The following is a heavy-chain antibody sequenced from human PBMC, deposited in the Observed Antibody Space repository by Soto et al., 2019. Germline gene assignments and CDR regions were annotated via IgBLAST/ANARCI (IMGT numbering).Heavy chain of an antibody. CDR2: ISSSSSYI. J-gene: IGHJ3*02. CDR1: GFTFSRYS. CDR3: ARDGPLASPFAFDI. V-gene: IGHV3-21*01. Sequence: EVQLVESGGGLVKPGGSLRLSCAASGFTFSRYSMNWVRQAPGKGLEWVSSISSSSSYIYYADSVKGRFTISRDNAKNSLYLQMNSLRAEDTAVYYCARDGPLASPFAFDIWGQGTMVTVSS.